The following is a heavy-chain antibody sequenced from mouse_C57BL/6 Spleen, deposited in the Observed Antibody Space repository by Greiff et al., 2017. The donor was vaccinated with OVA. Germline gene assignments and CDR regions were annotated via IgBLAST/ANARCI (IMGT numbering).Heavy chain of an antibody. V-gene: IGHV1-15*01. Sequence: VQLQQSGAELVRPGASVTLSCKASGYTFTDYEMHWVKQTPVHGLEWIGAIDPETGGTAYNQKFKGKAILTADKSSSTAYMELRSLTSEDSAVYYCTRRRDYYGSSYDYWGQGTTLTVSS. CDR1: GYTFTDYE. J-gene: IGHJ2*01. CDR3: TRRRDYYGSSYDY. D-gene: IGHD1-1*01. CDR2: IDPETGGT.